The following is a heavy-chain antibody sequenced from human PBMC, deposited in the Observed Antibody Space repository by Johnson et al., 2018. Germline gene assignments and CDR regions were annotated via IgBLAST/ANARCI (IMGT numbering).Heavy chain of an antibody. Sequence: EVQLVESGGGVVRPGGSLRLSCAASGFTFDDYGMSWVRQAPGKGLEWVSGINWNGGSTGYADSVKGRFTLSRDNAKNSLYLQMTSLRAEDTALYHCAGQLGYCRSTSCYHAFDIWGQGTMVTVSS. CDR3: AGQLGYCRSTSCYHAFDI. CDR2: INWNGGST. D-gene: IGHD2-2*01. CDR1: GFTFDDYG. J-gene: IGHJ3*02. V-gene: IGHV3-20*01.